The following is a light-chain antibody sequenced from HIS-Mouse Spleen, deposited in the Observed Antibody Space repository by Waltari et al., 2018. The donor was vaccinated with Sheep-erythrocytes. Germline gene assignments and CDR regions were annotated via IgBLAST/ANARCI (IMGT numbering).Light chain of an antibody. J-gene: IGLJ2*01. CDR1: SSNIGSNT. CDR2: SNN. Sequence: GQRVTISCSGSSSNIGSNTVNWYQQLPGTAPKLLIYSNNQRPSGVPDRFSGSKSGTSASLAISGLQSEDEADYYCAAWDDSLTVVFGGGTKLTVL. CDR3: AAWDDSLTVV. V-gene: IGLV1-44*01.